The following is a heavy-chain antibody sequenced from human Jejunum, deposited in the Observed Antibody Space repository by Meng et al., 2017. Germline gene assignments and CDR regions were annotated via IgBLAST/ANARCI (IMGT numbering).Heavy chain of an antibody. CDR2: IYSSGST. D-gene: IGHD2-15*01. Sequence: LRLSCTVSGGSISSGSYYWSWIRQPAGKGLEWIGRIYSSGSTNYNPSLKSRVTISVDTSRNQFSLKLSSVTAADTAVYYCARGHCSGGSCYEINWFDPWGQGTLVTVSS. CDR3: ARGHCSGGSCYEINWFDP. J-gene: IGHJ5*02. V-gene: IGHV4-61*02. CDR1: GGSISSGSYY.